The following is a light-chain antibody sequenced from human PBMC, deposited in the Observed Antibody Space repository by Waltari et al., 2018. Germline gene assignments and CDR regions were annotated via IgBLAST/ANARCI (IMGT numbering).Light chain of an antibody. CDR1: SSDVGSYNI. CDR2: EGS. CDR3: GSYAGSSTFNYV. Sequence: QYALSQPASVAGSPGQSITISCTGTSSDVGSYNIVAWYQQHTGKAPKLMIYEGSKRPSVVSNRVSRSKSGNTASRTISCLQAEDEADYYCGSYAGSSTFNYVCGTGTKVTVL. J-gene: IGLJ1*01. V-gene: IGLV2-23*01.